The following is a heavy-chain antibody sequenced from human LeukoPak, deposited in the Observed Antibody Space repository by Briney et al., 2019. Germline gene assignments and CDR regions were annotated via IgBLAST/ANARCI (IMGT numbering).Heavy chain of an antibody. V-gene: IGHV4-59*01. Sequence: PSETLSLTCTVSGASISSYYWSWIRQPPGKGLEWIGYIYYSGNTNYNPSLKSRVTISVDTSKNQFSLKLSSVTAADTAVYYCARDYDSSGWYDYWGQGTLVTVSS. CDR3: ARDYDSSGWYDY. D-gene: IGHD6-19*01. CDR1: GASISSYY. J-gene: IGHJ4*02. CDR2: IYYSGNT.